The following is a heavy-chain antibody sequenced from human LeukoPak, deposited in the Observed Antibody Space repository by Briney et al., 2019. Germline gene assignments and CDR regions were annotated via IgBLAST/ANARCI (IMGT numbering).Heavy chain of an antibody. CDR1: GDSISSSSYY. V-gene: IGHV4-39*07. J-gene: IGHJ4*02. CDR3: ARSFRRPDYFDY. Sequence: SETLSLTCTVSGDSISSSSYYWGWIRQPPGKGLEWIGTIFYSGSTYYNPSLKSRVTISVDKSKTQFSLKLSSVTAADTAVYYCARSFRRPDYFDYWGQGTLVTVSS. CDR2: IFYSGST.